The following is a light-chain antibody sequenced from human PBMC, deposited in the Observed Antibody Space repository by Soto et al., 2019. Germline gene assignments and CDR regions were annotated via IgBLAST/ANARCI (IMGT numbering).Light chain of an antibody. Sequence: EIVMTQSPATPSVSPVERATLSCMASQSVSSYLAWYQQKPGQAPRLLIYDASNRATGTPARFSGSGSGTDFTLTINSLEPEDFAVYYCQQRSNWPLITFGQGTRLEIK. CDR2: DAS. CDR1: QSVSSY. V-gene: IGKV3-11*01. CDR3: QQRSNWPLIT. J-gene: IGKJ5*01.